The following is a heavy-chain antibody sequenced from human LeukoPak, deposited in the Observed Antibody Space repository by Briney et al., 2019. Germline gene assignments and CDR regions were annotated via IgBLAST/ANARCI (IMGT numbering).Heavy chain of an antibody. V-gene: IGHV1-18*01. Sequence: ASVKVSCKASGYTFTSYGISWVRQAPGQGLEWMGWISAYNGNTNYAQKLQGRVTMTTDTSTSTAYMELRSLRSDDTAVYYCARGRISSGWYRIAEYFQHWGQGTLVTVSS. CDR2: ISAYNGNT. CDR1: GYTFTSYG. D-gene: IGHD6-19*01. J-gene: IGHJ1*01. CDR3: ARGRISSGWYRIAEYFQH.